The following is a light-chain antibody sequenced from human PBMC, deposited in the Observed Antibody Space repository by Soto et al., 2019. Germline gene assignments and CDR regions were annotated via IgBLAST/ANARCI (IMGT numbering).Light chain of an antibody. V-gene: IGKV3-15*01. CDR2: GAS. CDR3: QQYNNWPRT. CDR1: QTIDNT. Sequence: EIVLTQSPGTVSLSPGERATLSCRASQTIDNTLAWYQRKPGQAPRLLIYGASTRATGIPVRFSGSGSGTEFTLTICNLQSEDFAVYYCQQYNNWPRTFGQGTKVEIK. J-gene: IGKJ1*01.